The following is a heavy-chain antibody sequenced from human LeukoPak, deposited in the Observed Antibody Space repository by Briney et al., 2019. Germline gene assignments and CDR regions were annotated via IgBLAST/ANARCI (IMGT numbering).Heavy chain of an antibody. D-gene: IGHD1-26*01. CDR3: AKWDSWIDY. Sequence: GGSLRLCCAASGFTFSSYGMHWVRQAPGKGLEWVAVISYDGSNKYYADSVKGRFTISRDNSKNTLYLQMNSLRAEDTAVYYCAKWDSWIDYWGQGTLVTVSS. CDR1: GFTFSSYG. CDR2: ISYDGSNK. V-gene: IGHV3-30*18. J-gene: IGHJ4*02.